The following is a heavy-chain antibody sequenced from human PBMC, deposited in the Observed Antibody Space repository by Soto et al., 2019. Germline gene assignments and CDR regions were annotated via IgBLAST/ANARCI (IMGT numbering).Heavy chain of an antibody. V-gene: IGHV3-33*01. J-gene: IGHJ4*01. Sequence: PGGSLRLSCAASGFTFSSYGMHWVRQAPGKGLEWVAVIWYDGSNKYYADSVKGRFTISRDNSKNTLYLQMNSLRAEDTAVYYCARGQKWMVLSGIPFDYWGDGTLVTVSS. CDR1: GFTFSSYG. CDR2: IWYDGSNK. CDR3: ARGQKWMVLSGIPFDY. D-gene: IGHD6-19*01.